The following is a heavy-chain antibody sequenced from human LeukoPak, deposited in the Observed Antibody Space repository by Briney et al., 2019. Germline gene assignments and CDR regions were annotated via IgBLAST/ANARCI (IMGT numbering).Heavy chain of an antibody. J-gene: IGHJ6*02. CDR3: ARDGKAYYYDSSGYYYGYYYGMDV. V-gene: IGHV4-31*03. D-gene: IGHD3-22*01. CDR1: GGSVSSGGYY. Sequence: PSQTLSLTCTVSGGSVSSGGYYWSWIRQHPGKGLEWVGYIYYSGSTYYNPSLKRRGTISVDTSKNQFSLKLSSVTAADTAVYYCARDGKAYYYDSSGYYYGYYYGMDVWGQGTTVTVSS. CDR2: IYYSGST.